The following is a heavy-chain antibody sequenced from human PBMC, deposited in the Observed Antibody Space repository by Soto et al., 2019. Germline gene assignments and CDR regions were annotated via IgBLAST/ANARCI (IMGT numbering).Heavy chain of an antibody. J-gene: IGHJ6*02. CDR1: GFTFSSYD. V-gene: IGHV3-7*01. CDR2: IKQDGGDK. D-gene: IGHD3-3*01. CDR3: ARARFRGMDV. Sequence: VGSLRLSCAASGFTFSSYDMIWVRQAPGKGLEWVASIKQDGGDKYCLGNVKGRFTVSRDDAESSLSLHLNSLRAEDTAIYYCARARFRGMDVWGQGTTVTVSS.